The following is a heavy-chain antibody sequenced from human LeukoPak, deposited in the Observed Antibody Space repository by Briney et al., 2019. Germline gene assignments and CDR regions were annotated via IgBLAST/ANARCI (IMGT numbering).Heavy chain of an antibody. CDR3: ARGLQQWPRDY. CDR1: GYTFTSYD. V-gene: IGHV1-8*02. D-gene: IGHD6-19*01. J-gene: IGHJ4*02. Sequence: VSVKVSCKASGYTFTSYDINWVRQATGQGLEWMGWMNANSGDTGYAQKFQGRVTMTRNTSISTAYMELSSLRSEDTAVYYCARGLQQWPRDYWGQGTLVTVSS. CDR2: MNANSGDT.